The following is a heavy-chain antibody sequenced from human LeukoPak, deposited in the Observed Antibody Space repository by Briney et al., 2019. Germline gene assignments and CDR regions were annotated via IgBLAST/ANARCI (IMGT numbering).Heavy chain of an antibody. Sequence: GGSLRLSCAASGFTFSSYGMHWVRQAPGKGLEWVAVIRYDGSNKYYADSVKGRFTISRDNSKNTLYLKMNSLRAEDTAVYYCAYEAITMVRGVILFDYWGQGTLVTVSS. V-gene: IGHV3-30*02. CDR3: AYEAITMVRGVILFDY. D-gene: IGHD3-10*01. CDR2: IRYDGSNK. J-gene: IGHJ4*02. CDR1: GFTFSSYG.